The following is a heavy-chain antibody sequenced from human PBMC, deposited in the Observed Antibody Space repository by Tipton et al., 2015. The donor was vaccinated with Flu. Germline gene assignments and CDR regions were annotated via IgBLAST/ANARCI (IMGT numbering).Heavy chain of an antibody. J-gene: IGHJ5*02. Sequence: TLSLTCTVSGGSISSSSYYWSWIRQPAGKGLEWIGRIYTSGSTNYNPSLKSRVTMSVDTSKNQFSLKLSSVTAADTAVYYCARDFYDSSGYPRFDPWGQGTLVTVSS. CDR3: ARDFYDSSGYPRFDP. D-gene: IGHD3-22*01. CDR2: IYTSGST. V-gene: IGHV4-61*02. CDR1: GGSISSSSYY.